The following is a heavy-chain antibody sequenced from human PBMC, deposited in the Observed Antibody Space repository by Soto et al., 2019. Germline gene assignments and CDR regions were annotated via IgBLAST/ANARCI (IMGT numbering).Heavy chain of an antibody. Sequence: QVQLVESGGGVVQPGRSLRLSCAASGFTFSSYGMHWVRQAPGKGLEWVAVISYDGSNKYYADSVKGRFTISRDNSKNTLYLQMNSLRAEDTAVYYCAKEYFRYCSGGSCHECDYWGQGTLVTVSS. V-gene: IGHV3-30*18. CDR3: AKEYFRYCSGGSCHECDY. CDR2: ISYDGSNK. CDR1: GFTFSSYG. J-gene: IGHJ4*02. D-gene: IGHD2-15*01.